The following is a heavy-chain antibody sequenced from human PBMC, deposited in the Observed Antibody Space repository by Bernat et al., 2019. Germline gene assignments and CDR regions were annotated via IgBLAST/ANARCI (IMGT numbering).Heavy chain of an antibody. CDR2: ISFDGSDK. CDR3: AREEGQQLVLDY. D-gene: IGHD6-6*01. Sequence: QVQLVESGGGVVQPGRSLRLSCAASGFILSDFAMHWVRQAPGKGLVWVAGISFDGSDKYYADSVKGRFTISRDNAKNSLYLQMNSLRAEDTAVYYCAREEGQQLVLDYWGQGTLVTVSS. V-gene: IGHV3-30-3*01. J-gene: IGHJ4*02. CDR1: GFILSDFA.